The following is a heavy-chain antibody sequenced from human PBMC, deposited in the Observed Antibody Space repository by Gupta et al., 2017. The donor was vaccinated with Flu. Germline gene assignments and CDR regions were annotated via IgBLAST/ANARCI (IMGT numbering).Heavy chain of an antibody. CDR2: LNPNSGGT. D-gene: IGHD2-2*01. CDR3: ARVPYCSTTSCYQPFDY. Sequence: YIHWVRQAPGQRLEWMGRLNPNSGGTKFAQKLQGRVALTSDTSISAAYMELNRLASDDTGVYYCARVPYCSTTSCYQPFDYWRQGTLVTVSS. CDR1: Y. V-gene: IGHV1-2*05. J-gene: IGHJ4*02.